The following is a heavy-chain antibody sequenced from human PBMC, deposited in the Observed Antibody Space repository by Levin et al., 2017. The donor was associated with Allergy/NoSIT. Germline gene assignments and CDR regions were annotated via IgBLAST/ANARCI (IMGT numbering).Heavy chain of an antibody. Sequence: QTLSLPCTVSTGSIRSGGHYWNWIRQHPGKGLEWIGNIYNSRSTYYNPSLKSRITISVDTAKNQFFLNLTSVTVADTAVYYCARGSRNGYCDYWGQGALVTVSS. CDR3: ARGSRNGYCDY. V-gene: IGHV4-31*03. J-gene: IGHJ4*02. CDR1: TGSIRSGGHY. CDR2: IYNSRST. D-gene: IGHD5-24*01.